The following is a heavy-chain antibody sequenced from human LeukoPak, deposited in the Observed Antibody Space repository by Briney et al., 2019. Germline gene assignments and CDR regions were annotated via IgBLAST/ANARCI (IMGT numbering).Heavy chain of an antibody. D-gene: IGHD4-11*01. Sequence: GGSLRLSCAASGFTVSSDYMSWVRQAPGEGLEWVSVIYSGGSTSYAAPVKGRFTNSRDNSKKTLYLQMNSLRAEDTDVYYCAREYSNYGINYYYMDVWGKGTTVTVSS. J-gene: IGHJ6*03. CDR3: AREYSNYGINYYYMDV. CDR1: GFTVSSDY. V-gene: IGHV3-66*02. CDR2: IYSGGST.